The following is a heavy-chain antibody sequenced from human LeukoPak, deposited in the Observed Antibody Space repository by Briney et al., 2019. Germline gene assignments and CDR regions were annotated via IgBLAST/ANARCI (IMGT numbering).Heavy chain of an antibody. Sequence: SVKVSCKASGGTFSSYAISWVRQAPGQRLEWMGRIIPILGIANYAQKFQGRVTITADKSTSTAYMELSSLRSEDTAVYYCARDMAWFGFDYWGQGTLVTVSS. V-gene: IGHV1-69*04. D-gene: IGHD3-10*01. CDR3: ARDMAWFGFDY. CDR2: IIPILGIA. CDR1: GGTFSSYA. J-gene: IGHJ4*02.